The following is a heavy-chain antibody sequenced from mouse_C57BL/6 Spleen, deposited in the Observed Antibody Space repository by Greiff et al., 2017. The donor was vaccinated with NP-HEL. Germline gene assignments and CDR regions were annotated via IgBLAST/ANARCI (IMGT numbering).Heavy chain of an antibody. Sequence: VQLQQSGPELVKPGASVKISCKASGYAFSSSWMNWVKQRPGKGLEWIGRIYPGDGDTNYNGKFKGKATLTADKSSSTAYMQLSSLTSEDSAVYFCARWLLGYYAMDYWGQGTSVTVSS. V-gene: IGHV1-82*01. J-gene: IGHJ4*01. CDR3: ARWLLGYYAMDY. D-gene: IGHD2-3*01. CDR2: IYPGDGDT. CDR1: GYAFSSSW.